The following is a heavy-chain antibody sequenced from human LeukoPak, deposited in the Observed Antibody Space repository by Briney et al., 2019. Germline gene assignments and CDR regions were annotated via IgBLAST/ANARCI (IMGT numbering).Heavy chain of an antibody. Sequence: SVKVSCKASGGTFSSYAISWVRQAPGQGLEWMGGIIPIFGTANYAQKFQGRVTITADESTSTAYMELSSLRSEDTAVYYCARDSEGSNYGDYGGFDYWGQGTLVTVSS. CDR3: ARDSEGSNYGDYGGFDY. V-gene: IGHV1-69*13. CDR1: GGTFSSYA. J-gene: IGHJ4*02. D-gene: IGHD4-17*01. CDR2: IIPIFGTA.